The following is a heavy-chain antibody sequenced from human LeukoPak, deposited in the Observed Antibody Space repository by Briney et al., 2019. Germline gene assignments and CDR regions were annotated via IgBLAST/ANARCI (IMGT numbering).Heavy chain of an antibody. CDR3: AKDGIAASGWYADY. CDR2: IRYDGSNQ. Sequence: GGSLRLSCAASGFTFSSYGMHWVRQAPGKGLEWVAFIRYDGSNQYYADSVKGRFTISRDNSKNTPYLQMNSLRAEDTAVYYCAKDGIAASGWYADYWGQGTLVTVSS. V-gene: IGHV3-30*02. D-gene: IGHD6-19*01. CDR1: GFTFSSYG. J-gene: IGHJ4*02.